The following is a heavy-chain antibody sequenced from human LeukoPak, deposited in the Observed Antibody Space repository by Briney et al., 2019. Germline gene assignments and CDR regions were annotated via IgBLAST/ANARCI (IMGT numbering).Heavy chain of an antibody. CDR2: ISSSGSHK. V-gene: IGHV3-21*01. CDR3: ARGMIRGALWCVDF. J-gene: IGHJ4*02. Sequence: GGSLRLSCAASGFDFSSHSMHWIRQAPGKGLEWVSSISSSGSHKYYADSLKGRLTISRDNAGDSVFLLLQSLTVEDTAVYYCARGMIRGALWCVDFWGLGSLVTVSS. D-gene: IGHD4/OR15-4a*01. CDR1: GFDFSSHS.